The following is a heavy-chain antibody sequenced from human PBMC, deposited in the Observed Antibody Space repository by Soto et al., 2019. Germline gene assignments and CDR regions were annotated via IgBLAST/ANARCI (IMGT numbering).Heavy chain of an antibody. V-gene: IGHV4-34*01. J-gene: IGHJ6*02. Sequence: SETLSLTCAVYGGSFSGYYWSWIRQPPGKGLEWIGEINHSGSTNYNPSLKSRVTISVDTSKNQFSLKLSSVTAADTAVYYCARMGFGYSCGFSGRGRYYYYGMDVWGQGTTVTVSS. CDR1: GGSFSGYY. CDR2: INHSGST. CDR3: ARMGFGYSCGFSGRGRYYYYGMDV. D-gene: IGHD5-18*01.